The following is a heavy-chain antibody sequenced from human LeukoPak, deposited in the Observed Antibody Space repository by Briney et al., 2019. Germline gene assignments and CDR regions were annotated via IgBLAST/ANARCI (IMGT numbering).Heavy chain of an antibody. J-gene: IGHJ6*03. CDR1: GYTFTSYY. V-gene: IGHV1-46*01. D-gene: IGHD6-6*01. CDR3: ARDSSSSGYYYYYMDV. Sequence: ASVKVSCKASGYTFTSYYMHWVRQAPGQGLAWMGIINPSGGSTSYAQKFQGRVTMTRDTSTSTVYMELSSLRSEDTAVYYCARDSSSSGYYYYYMDVWGKGTTVTVSS. CDR2: INPSGGST.